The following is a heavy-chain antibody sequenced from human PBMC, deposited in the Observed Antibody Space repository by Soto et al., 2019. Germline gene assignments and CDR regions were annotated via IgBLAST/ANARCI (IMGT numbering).Heavy chain of an antibody. V-gene: IGHV4-31*02. CDR2: MYYSGST. CDR1: GGSISSGGYY. CDR3: ARDRGRDGCFDY. D-gene: IGHD3-10*01. J-gene: IGHJ4*02. Sequence: QVQLQESGPGLLKPSQNLFLTCTVSGGSISSGGYYWSWIRQHPGKGLEWIGYMYYSGSTYYNPSLKSRVTISVDTSKNQFSLKLSFVTAADTAVYFCARDRGRDGCFDYWGQGTLVTVSS.